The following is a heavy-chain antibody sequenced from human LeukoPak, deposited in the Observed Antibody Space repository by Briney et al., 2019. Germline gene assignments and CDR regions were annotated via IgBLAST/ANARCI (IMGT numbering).Heavy chain of an antibody. V-gene: IGHV5-51*01. CDR2: IYPGDSDT. J-gene: IGHJ3*02. CDR1: GYSFTSYW. Sequence: GESLKISCKGSGYSFTSYWVGWVRQMPGEGLEGMGIIYPGDSDTRYSPSFQGQVTISADKSISAAYLQWSSLKASDTALYYCARRGDAYSDAFDIWGQGTMVTVSS. CDR3: ARRGDAYSDAFDI. D-gene: IGHD4-17*01.